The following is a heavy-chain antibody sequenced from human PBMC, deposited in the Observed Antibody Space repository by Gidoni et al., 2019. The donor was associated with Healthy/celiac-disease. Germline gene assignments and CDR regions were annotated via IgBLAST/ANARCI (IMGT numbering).Heavy chain of an antibody. V-gene: IGHV3-64D*06. Sequence: EVQLVESGGGLVKPGGSLRPSCSASGFTFRSYARHWVRQAPGKGLEYVSAISSNGGSTYYADSVKGRFTISRDNSKNTLYLQMSSLRAEDTAVYYCVKDQSRYYYDSSGFDYWGQGTLVTVSS. CDR1: GFTFRSYA. J-gene: IGHJ4*02. CDR3: VKDQSRYYYDSSGFDY. D-gene: IGHD3-22*01. CDR2: ISSNGGST.